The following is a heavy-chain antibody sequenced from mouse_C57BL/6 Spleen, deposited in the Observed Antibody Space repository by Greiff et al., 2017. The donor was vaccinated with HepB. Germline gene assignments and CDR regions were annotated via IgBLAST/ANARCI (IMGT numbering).Heavy chain of an antibody. CDR1: GFTFSSYA. V-gene: IGHV5-9-1*02. D-gene: IGHD1-1*01. Sequence: EVKLMESGEGLVKPGGSLKLSCAASGFTFSSYAMSWVRQTPEKRLEWVAYISSGGDYIYYADTVKGRCTISRDNARNTPYLQMSSLKSEDTAMYYCTRDRDGSSYLAWFAYWGQGTLVTVSS. J-gene: IGHJ3*01. CDR2: ISSGGDYI. CDR3: TRDRDGSSYLAWFAY.